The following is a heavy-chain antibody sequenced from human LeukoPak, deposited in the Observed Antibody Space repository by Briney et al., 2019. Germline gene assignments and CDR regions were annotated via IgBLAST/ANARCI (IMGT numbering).Heavy chain of an antibody. V-gene: IGHV3-30*18. D-gene: IGHD3-22*01. J-gene: IGHJ4*02. CDR2: ISYDGSNK. Sequence: GRSLRLSCAASGFTFSSYGMHWVRQAPGKGLEWVAVISYDGSNKYYADSVKGRFTISRDNSKNTLYLQMNSLRAEDTAVYYCAKVHLNYYDSSGYYSFGYWGQGTLVTVSS. CDR1: GFTFSSYG. CDR3: AKVHLNYYDSSGYYSFGY.